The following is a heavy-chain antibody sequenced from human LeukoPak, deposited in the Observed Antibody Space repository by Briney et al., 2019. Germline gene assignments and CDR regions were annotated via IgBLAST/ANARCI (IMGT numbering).Heavy chain of an antibody. Sequence: GGSLRLSCSASGFSFISYSLHWVRQVPGKGLEYVSTISTDGGSTRYADSVKGRFTISRDNSKNTLYLQMSSLRAEDTAVYYCVKGLGDSSGYYNAFDIWGRGTMVTVSS. J-gene: IGHJ3*02. CDR2: ISTDGGST. CDR1: GFSFISYS. CDR3: VKGLGDSSGYYNAFDI. D-gene: IGHD3-22*01. V-gene: IGHV3-64D*06.